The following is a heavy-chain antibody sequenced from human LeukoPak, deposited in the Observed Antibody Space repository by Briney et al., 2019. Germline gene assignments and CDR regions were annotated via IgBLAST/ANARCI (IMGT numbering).Heavy chain of an antibody. V-gene: IGHV1-69*05. CDR2: IIPIFSTA. CDR1: GGTFSSYA. D-gene: IGHD3-9*01. CDR3: ARDSTPLDYDILTGYQKYYFDY. Sequence: SVEVSCKASGGTFSSYAISWVRQAPGQALEWMGRIIPIFSTANYAQKFQGRVTITTDESTSTAYMELSSLRSEDTAVYYCARDSTPLDYDILTGYQKYYFDYWGQGTLVTVSS. J-gene: IGHJ4*02.